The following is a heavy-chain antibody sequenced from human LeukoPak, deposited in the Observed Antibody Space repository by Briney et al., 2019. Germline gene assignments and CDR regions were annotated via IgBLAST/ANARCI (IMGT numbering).Heavy chain of an antibody. Sequence: GGSLRLSCAASGFTFSSYDMHWVRQAPGKGLEWVAFIRYDGSNKYYADSVKGRFTVSRDNSKNTLYLQMNSLRAEDTAVYYCAKDKIVVAGNFDYWGQGTLVTVSS. J-gene: IGHJ4*02. V-gene: IGHV3-30*02. CDR2: IRYDGSNK. D-gene: IGHD3-22*01. CDR3: AKDKIVVAGNFDY. CDR1: GFTFSSYD.